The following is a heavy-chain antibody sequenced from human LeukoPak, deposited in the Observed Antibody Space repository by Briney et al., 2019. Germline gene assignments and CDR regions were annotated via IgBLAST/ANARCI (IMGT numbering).Heavy chain of an antibody. D-gene: IGHD3-10*01. V-gene: IGHV4-34*01. CDR2: INHSGST. Sequence: SETLSLTCAVYGGSFSGYYWSWIRQPPGKGLEWIGEINHSGSTNYNPSLKSRVTISVGTSKNQFSLKLSSVTAADTAVYYCARSMVRGVIIHFDYWGQGTLVTVSS. CDR1: GGSFSGYY. J-gene: IGHJ4*02. CDR3: ARSMVRGVIIHFDY.